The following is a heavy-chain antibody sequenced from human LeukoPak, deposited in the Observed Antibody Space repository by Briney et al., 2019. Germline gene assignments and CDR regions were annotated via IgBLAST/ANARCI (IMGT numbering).Heavy chain of an antibody. CDR2: INPSGGST. Sequence: ASVKVSCKASGYTFTSYYMHWVRQAPGQGLEWMGIINPSGGSTTYAQKFQGRVTMTRDTSTTTVYMELSSLRSEDTAMYYCARDTQGGYYYMDVWGKGTTVTVSS. CDR1: GYTFTSYY. J-gene: IGHJ6*03. V-gene: IGHV1-46*01. D-gene: IGHD3-16*01. CDR3: ARDTQGGYYYMDV.